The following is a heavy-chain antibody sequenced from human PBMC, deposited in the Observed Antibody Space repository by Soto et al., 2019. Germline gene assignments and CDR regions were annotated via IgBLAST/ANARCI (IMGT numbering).Heavy chain of an antibody. CDR2: LKPSSGEA. CDR1: GYNFKSFD. Sequence: QVQLVQSGAEVKKPGASVKVSCKASGYNFKSFDINWVRQASGQGLEWMGWLKPSSGEAGYAEKLQGRLTMTRDTSTNTVSMELRRLTSEDTAVYYCVRDNWSSNFDYFGMDVWGHGKTVIVS. J-gene: IGHJ6*02. D-gene: IGHD3-3*01. V-gene: IGHV1-8*02. CDR3: VRDNWSSNFDYFGMDV.